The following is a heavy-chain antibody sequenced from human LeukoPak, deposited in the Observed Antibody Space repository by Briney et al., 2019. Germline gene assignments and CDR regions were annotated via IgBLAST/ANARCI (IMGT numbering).Heavy chain of an antibody. CDR2: IYYSGST. Sequence: SETLSLTCTVSGGSISSSSYYWGWIRQPPGKGLEWIGSIYYSGSTYYNPCLKSRVTISVDTSKNQFSLKLSSVTAADTAVYYCARHGARDFDWLTGRAFDYWGQGTLVTVSS. CDR3: ARHGARDFDWLTGRAFDY. J-gene: IGHJ4*02. D-gene: IGHD3-9*01. CDR1: GGSISSSSYY. V-gene: IGHV4-39*01.